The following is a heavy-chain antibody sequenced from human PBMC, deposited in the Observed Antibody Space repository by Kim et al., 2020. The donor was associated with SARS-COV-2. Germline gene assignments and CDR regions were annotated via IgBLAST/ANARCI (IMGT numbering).Heavy chain of an antibody. J-gene: IGHJ6*02. CDR1: GGSFSGYY. Sequence: SETLSLTCAVYGGSFSGYYWSWIRQPPGKGLEWIGEINHSGSTNYNPSLKSRVTISLDTSKNQFSLKLSSVTAADTAVYYCARGAEWLIWSPYYGMDVWGQGTTVTVSS. CDR2: INHSGST. V-gene: IGHV4-34*01. D-gene: IGHD3-3*01. CDR3: ARGAEWLIWSPYYGMDV.